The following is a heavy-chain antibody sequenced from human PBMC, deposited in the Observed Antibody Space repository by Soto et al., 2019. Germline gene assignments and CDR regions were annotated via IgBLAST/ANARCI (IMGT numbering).Heavy chain of an antibody. Sequence: SETLSLTCAVSGDSISSSNWWSWVRQPPGKGLEWIGEIYHSGSTNYNPSLKSRVTISVDKSKNQFSLKLSSVTAADTAVYYCARGDIVVVRGAMRNYYYGMDVWGQGNTVTVSS. D-gene: IGHD2-2*01. CDR3: ARGDIVVVRGAMRNYYYGMDV. V-gene: IGHV4-4*02. J-gene: IGHJ6*01. CDR2: IYHSGST. CDR1: GDSISSSNW.